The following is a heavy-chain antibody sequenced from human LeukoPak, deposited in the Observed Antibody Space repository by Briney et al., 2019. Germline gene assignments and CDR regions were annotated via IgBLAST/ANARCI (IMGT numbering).Heavy chain of an antibody. CDR3: ARDFDQYSGRFGGFGHDF. D-gene: IGHD1-26*01. V-gene: IGHV1-18*01. J-gene: IGHJ4*02. CDR1: GYTFTSYG. CDR2: ISAYNGST. Sequence: ASVKVSCKASGYTFTSYGINWVRQAPGQGLEWMGWISAYNGSTNYAQRLQGRVTMTTDTSTSTAYMELRSLRSDDTAVYYCARDFDQYSGRFGGFGHDFWGQGTLVTVSS.